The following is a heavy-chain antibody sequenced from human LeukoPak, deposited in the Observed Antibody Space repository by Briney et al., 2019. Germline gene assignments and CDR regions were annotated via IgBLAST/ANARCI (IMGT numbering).Heavy chain of an antibody. J-gene: IGHJ5*02. V-gene: IGHV5-51*01. CDR3: ARLPYCGGDCYPNWFDP. D-gene: IGHD2-21*02. CDR2: IYPGDYDT. CDR1: GYSFTNHW. Sequence: GESLKISCKGSGYSFTNHWIGWVRQTPGKGLESMGIIYPGDYDTRYSPSFQGQVTISADKSITTAYLQWTSLKASDTAMYYCARLPYCGGDCYPNWFDPWGQGTLVTVSS.